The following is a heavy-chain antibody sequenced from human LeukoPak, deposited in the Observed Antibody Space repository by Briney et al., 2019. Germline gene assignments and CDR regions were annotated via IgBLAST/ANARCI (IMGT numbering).Heavy chain of an antibody. V-gene: IGHV4-59*11. Sequence: PSETLSLTCTVSGGSITSHFWSWIRQPPGEGLEWIGNFYHAGKSNLNPSLKSRVTMSIDTSKNQFSLKLRSMTAADTAVYYCARDGPTSTAPFDYWGQGTLVTVSS. J-gene: IGHJ4*02. CDR3: ARDGPTSTAPFDY. CDR2: FYHAGKS. CDR1: GGSITSHF. D-gene: IGHD1-26*01.